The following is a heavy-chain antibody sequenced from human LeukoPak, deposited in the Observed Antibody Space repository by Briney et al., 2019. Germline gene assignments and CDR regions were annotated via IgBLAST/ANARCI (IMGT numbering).Heavy chain of an antibody. D-gene: IGHD6-19*01. J-gene: IGHJ4*02. CDR3: ARAREGYSSCWYLAFDY. V-gene: IGHV3-53*01. Sequence: GGSLRLSCAASGFTVSSNYMSWVRQAPGKGLEWVSVIYSGGSTYYADSVKGRFTISRDNSKNTLYLQMNSLRAEDTAVYYCARAREGYSSCWYLAFDYWGQGTLVTVSS. CDR1: GFTVSSNY. CDR2: IYSGGST.